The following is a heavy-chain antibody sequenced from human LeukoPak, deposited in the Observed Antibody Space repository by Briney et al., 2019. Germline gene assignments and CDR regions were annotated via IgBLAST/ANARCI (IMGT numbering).Heavy chain of an antibody. CDR3: ASGRMATIYDY. J-gene: IGHJ4*02. D-gene: IGHD5-24*01. CDR2: LDPSDSYT. CDR1: GYSFTNYW. V-gene: IGHV5-10-1*01. Sequence: GESLRISCKGSGYSFTNYWISWVRQMPGKGLEWMGRLDPSDSYTNYSPSFQGHVTISADKSISTAYLQWRSLKASDIAMYYCASGRMATIYDYWGQGTLVTVSS.